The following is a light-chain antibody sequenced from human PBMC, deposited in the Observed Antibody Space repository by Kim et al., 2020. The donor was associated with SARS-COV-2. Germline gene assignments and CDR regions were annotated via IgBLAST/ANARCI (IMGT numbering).Light chain of an antibody. V-gene: IGLV3-1*01. Sequence: VSPGQTASITCSGDKLGDKYASWYQQKPGQFPVLVIYQDNKRPSGIPGRFSGSNSGNTATLTISGTQAMDEADYFCQAWDSSTAVFGGGTQLTVL. CDR1: KLGDKY. J-gene: IGLJ3*02. CDR3: QAWDSSTAV. CDR2: QDN.